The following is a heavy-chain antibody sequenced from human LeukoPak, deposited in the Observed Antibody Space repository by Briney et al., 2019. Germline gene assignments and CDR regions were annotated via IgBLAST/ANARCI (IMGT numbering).Heavy chain of an antibody. J-gene: IGHJ6*03. CDR2: IYTSGST. CDR3: AREDYYYYYMDV. CDR1: GGSISSYY. V-gene: IGHV4-4*07. Sequence: SETLSLTCTVSGGSISSYYWSWIRQPAAKGLELIGRIYTSGSTNYNPSLKSRVTMPVDMSKNQFSLKLSSVTAADTAVYYCAREDYYYYYMDVWGKGTTVTVSS.